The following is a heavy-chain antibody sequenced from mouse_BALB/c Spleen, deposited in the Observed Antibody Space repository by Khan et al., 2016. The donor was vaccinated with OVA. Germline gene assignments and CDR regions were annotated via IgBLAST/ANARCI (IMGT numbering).Heavy chain of an antibody. CDR3: AIIYYGYDWFAY. V-gene: IGHV2-3*01. J-gene: IGHJ3*01. CDR2: IWGDGST. CDR1: GFSLTNYG. Sequence: QMQLEESGPGLVAPSQSLSITCTVSGFSLTNYGVSWVRQPPGKGLEWLGVIWGDGSTNYHSALISRLSINKDNSKSQVFIKLNSLQTEDTATYYCAIIYYGYDWFAYWGQGTLVTGSA. D-gene: IGHD2-2*01.